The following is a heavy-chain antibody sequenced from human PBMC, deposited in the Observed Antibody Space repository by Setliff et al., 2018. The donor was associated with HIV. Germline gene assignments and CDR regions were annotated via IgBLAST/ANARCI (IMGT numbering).Heavy chain of an antibody. CDR1: GYTFTGYY. V-gene: IGHV1-2*02. CDR3: ARGISPLDYMDV. CDR2: INPKSDGT. Sequence: ASVKVSCKASGYTFTGYYMHWVRQAPGQGLEWMGWINPKSDGTNYAQKFQGRVTMTTDTSTSTAHMELRSLRSADTAVYYCARGISPLDYMDVWGKGTTVTVSS. J-gene: IGHJ6*03.